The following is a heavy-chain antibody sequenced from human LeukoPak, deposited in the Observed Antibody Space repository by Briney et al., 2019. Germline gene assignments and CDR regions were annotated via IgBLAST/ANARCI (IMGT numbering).Heavy chain of an antibody. V-gene: IGHV3-23*01. CDR2: ISGSGGST. CDR1: GFTFNNYD. D-gene: IGHD3-10*01. Sequence: PGGSLRLSCAASGFTFNNYDMNWVRQAPGKGLEWVSAISGSGGSTYYADSVKGRFTISRDNSKNTLYLQMNSLRAEDTAVYYCAKTARPITMVRGVIIESWFDPWGQGTLVTVSS. J-gene: IGHJ5*02. CDR3: AKTARPITMVRGVIIESWFDP.